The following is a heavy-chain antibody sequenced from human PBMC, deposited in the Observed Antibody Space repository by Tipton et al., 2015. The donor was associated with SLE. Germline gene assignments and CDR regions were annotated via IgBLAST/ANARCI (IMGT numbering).Heavy chain of an antibody. V-gene: IGHV4-34*09. CDR3: ARHHYYGSGFDY. CDR2: INHSGST. D-gene: IGHD3-10*01. Sequence: TLSLTCAVYGGSFSGYYWSWIRQPPGKGLEWIGEINHSGSTNYNPSLKSRVTISVDTSKNQFSLKLSSVTAADTAVYYCARHHYYGSGFDYWGQGTLVTVSS. J-gene: IGHJ4*02. CDR1: GGSFSGYY.